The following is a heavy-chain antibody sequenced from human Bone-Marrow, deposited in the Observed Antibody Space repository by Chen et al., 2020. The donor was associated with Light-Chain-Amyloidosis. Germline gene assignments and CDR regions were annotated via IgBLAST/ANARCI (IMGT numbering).Heavy chain of an antibody. CDR2: VYVSGRT. CDR3: VREGWFGDIESPFFYYMEV. Sequence: QVQLQESGPGLLRPSETLSLTCTVSGGLINGYYWSWIRPSAGKGLEWIGHVYVSGRTNYNPSLKSRGTMSVDTSAIQFSLKLTSVTAADTAVYYCVREGWFGDIESPFFYYMEVWGKGTAVTVSS. CDR1: GGLINGYY. D-gene: IGHD3-10*01. J-gene: IGHJ6*03. V-gene: IGHV4-4*07.